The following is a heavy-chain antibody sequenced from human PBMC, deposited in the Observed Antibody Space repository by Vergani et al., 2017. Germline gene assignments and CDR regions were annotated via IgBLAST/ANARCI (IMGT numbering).Heavy chain of an antibody. D-gene: IGHD3-22*01. J-gene: IGHJ5*02. CDR2: INWNGGRT. CDR1: GFTFDDYG. V-gene: IGHV3-20*01. Sequence: EVQLVESGGGVVRPGGSLRLSCAASGFTFDDYGMSWVRQAPGKGLEWVSGINWNGGRTGYADSVKGRFTISRDNAKNSLYLQMNSLRAEDTALYHCARDLLDSSGYVHWFDPWGQGTLVTVSS. CDR3: ARDLLDSSGYVHWFDP.